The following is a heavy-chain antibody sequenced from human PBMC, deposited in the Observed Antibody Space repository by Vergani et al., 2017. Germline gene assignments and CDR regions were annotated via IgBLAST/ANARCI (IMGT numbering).Heavy chain of an antibody. V-gene: IGHV1-69*01. Sequence: QVQLVQSGAEVKKPGSSVKVSCKASGGTFSSYAISWVRQAPGQGLEWMGGIIPIFGTANYAQKFQGRVTITADESTSTAYMELSSLRSEDTAAYYCARQPAAGTSDYYYYMDVWGKGTTVTVSS. CDR3: ARQPAAGTSDYYYYMDV. CDR1: GGTFSSYA. D-gene: IGHD6-13*01. CDR2: IIPIFGTA. J-gene: IGHJ6*03.